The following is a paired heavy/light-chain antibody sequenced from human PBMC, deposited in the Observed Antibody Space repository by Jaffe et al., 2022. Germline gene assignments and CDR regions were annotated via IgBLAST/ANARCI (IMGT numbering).Light chain of an antibody. V-gene: IGKV1-39*01. J-gene: IGKJ4*01. CDR1: QSISSY. Sequence: DIQMTQSPSSLSASVGDRVTITCRASQSISSYLNWYQQKPGKAPKLLIYAASSLQSGVPSRFSGSGSGTDFTLTISSLQPEDFATYYCQQSYSTPKLTFGGGTKVEIK. CDR2: AAS. CDR3: QQSYSTPKLT.
Heavy chain of an antibody. D-gene: IGHD3-3*01. CDR2: ISGSGGST. CDR3: AKERRITIFGVVINGGFDY. J-gene: IGHJ4*02. CDR1: GFTFSSYA. Sequence: EVQLLESGGGLVQPGGSLRLSCAASGFTFSSYAMSWVRQAPGKGLEWVSAISGSGGSTYYADSVKGRFTISRDNSKNTLYLQMNSLRAEDTAVYYCAKERRITIFGVVINGGFDYWGQGTLVTVSS. V-gene: IGHV3-23*01.